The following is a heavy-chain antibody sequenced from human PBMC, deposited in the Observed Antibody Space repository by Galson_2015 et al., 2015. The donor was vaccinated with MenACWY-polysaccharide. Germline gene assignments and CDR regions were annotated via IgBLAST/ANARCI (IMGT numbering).Heavy chain of an antibody. Sequence: SLRLSCAAAGFNFNIHTMHWVRQAPGKGLEWVALISSDGDDKYYADSVKGRFTISRDNHKNTLFLQMNSLRADDTAVYYCAKGGREVDNWLDPWGQGALVTVSS. V-gene: IGHV3-30-3*01. CDR1: GFNFNIHT. CDR3: AKGGREVDNWLDP. J-gene: IGHJ5*02. CDR2: ISSDGDDK. D-gene: IGHD1-26*01.